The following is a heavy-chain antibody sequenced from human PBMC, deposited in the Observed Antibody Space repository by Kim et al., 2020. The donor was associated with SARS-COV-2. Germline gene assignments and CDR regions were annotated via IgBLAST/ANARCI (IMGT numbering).Heavy chain of an antibody. V-gene: IGHV1-69*13. CDR1: GGTFSSYA. J-gene: IGHJ6*02. Sequence: SVKVSCKASGGTFSSYAISWVRQAPGQGLEWMGGIIPIFGTANYAQKFQGRVTITADESTSTAYMELSSLRSEDTAVYYCSSYDSSGYPGYYYYGMDVWGQGTTVTVSS. D-gene: IGHD3-22*01. CDR3: SSYDSSGYPGYYYYGMDV. CDR2: IIPIFGTA.